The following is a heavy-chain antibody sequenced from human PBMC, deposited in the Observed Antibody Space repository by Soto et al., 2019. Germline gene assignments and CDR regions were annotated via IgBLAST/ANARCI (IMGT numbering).Heavy chain of an antibody. CDR1: GYTFTSYG. J-gene: IGHJ5*02. CDR3: ARAVYGSGSYYQQQRDNWFDH. V-gene: IGHV1-18*01. Sequence: QVQLVQSGADVKKPGASVKVSCKASGYTFTSYGISWVRQAPGQGLEWMGCISAYNGNTNYAPKLQGRGTMTTDTSTSTAYMELRSLRSDDTAGYYCARAVYGSGSYYQQQRDNWFDHWGQGTLVTVSS. D-gene: IGHD3-10*01. CDR2: ISAYNGNT.